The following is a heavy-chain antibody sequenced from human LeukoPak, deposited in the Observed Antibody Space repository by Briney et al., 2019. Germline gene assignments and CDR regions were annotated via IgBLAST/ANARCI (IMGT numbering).Heavy chain of an antibody. J-gene: IGHJ4*02. Sequence: GGSLRLSCSVSGFTFSTYVMHWVRQAPGKGLEYVSAISSNGDNTYYADSVKGRFTISRDNSKNTLYLQMSSLRADDTAVYYCVRGTGYWGLGTLVTVSS. V-gene: IGHV3-64D*06. CDR2: ISSNGDNT. CDR3: VRGTGY. CDR1: GFTFSTYV.